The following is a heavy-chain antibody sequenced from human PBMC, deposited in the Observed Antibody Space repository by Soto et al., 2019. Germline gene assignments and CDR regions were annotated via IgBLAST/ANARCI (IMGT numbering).Heavy chain of an antibody. CDR1: GYSFRSYG. V-gene: IGHV1-18*01. Sequence: ASVKVSCKASGYSFRSYGINWVRQAPGQGLEWIGWVSGYNYNTKYAQKLQGRITVTTDTSTNTAYMELRSLRSDDTAVYYCGRSSSMLGAGWSDSWGRGTLVPVSS. J-gene: IGHJ5*01. CDR3: GRSSSMLGAGWSDS. D-gene: IGHD2-8*01. CDR2: VSGYNYNT.